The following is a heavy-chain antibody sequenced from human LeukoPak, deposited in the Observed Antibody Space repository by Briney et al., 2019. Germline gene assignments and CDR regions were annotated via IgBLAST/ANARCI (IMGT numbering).Heavy chain of an antibody. Sequence: PGGSLRLSCAASGFTFSSYGMHWVRQAPGKGLEWVAFIRNDGNDPHYADSAKGRFTISRDTSKNTLFLQMSSLRAEDTAVYYCATDIHGPVYTGWLYFDNWGQGTLVTVSS. V-gene: IGHV3-30*02. D-gene: IGHD6-19*01. CDR2: IRNDGNDP. CDR1: GFTFSSYG. CDR3: ATDIHGPVYTGWLYFDN. J-gene: IGHJ4*02.